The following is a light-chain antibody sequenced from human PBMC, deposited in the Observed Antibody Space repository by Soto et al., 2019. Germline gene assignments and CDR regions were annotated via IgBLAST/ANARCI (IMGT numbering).Light chain of an antibody. V-gene: IGLV2-14*01. CDR2: EVS. CDR3: NSYTRFSTYV. CDR1: SSDVGLYDF. J-gene: IGLJ1*01. Sequence: QSALTQPASVSGSPGQSITISCTGASSDVGLYDFVSWYQHHPGKAPKLLIFEVSYRPSGVSSCFSGSKSGNTASLTISGLQAEDEADYYCNSYTRFSTYVFGTGTKVTVL.